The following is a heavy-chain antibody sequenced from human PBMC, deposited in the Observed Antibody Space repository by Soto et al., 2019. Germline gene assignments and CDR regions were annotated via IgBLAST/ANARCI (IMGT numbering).Heavy chain of an antibody. CDR2: INPSGGST. Sequence: ASVKVSCKASGYTFTSYYMHWVRQAPGQGLEWMGIINPSGGSTSYAQKFQGRVTMTRDTSTSTVYMELSSLRSEDTAVYYCARAVLTEATVTTGGDFDHWGQGTLVTVSS. CDR1: GYTFTSYY. CDR3: ARAVLTEATVTTGGDFDH. V-gene: IGHV1-46*01. J-gene: IGHJ4*02. D-gene: IGHD4-4*01.